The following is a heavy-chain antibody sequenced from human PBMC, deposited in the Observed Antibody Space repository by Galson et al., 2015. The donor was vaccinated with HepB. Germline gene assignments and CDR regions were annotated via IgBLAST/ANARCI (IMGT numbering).Heavy chain of an antibody. V-gene: IGHV3-7*03. Sequence: SLRLSCAAPGFPFSDYWMSWVRQAPGKGLEWVANINEDGTQNYYVDSVKGRFTISRDNAKNSLYLQMNSLRVEDTAVYYCARVGLRLDLASGNYYPNWHFDLWGRGTLVTVSS. D-gene: IGHD3-10*01. J-gene: IGHJ2*01. CDR3: ARVGLRLDLASGNYYPNWHFDL. CDR2: INEDGTQN. CDR1: GFPFSDYW.